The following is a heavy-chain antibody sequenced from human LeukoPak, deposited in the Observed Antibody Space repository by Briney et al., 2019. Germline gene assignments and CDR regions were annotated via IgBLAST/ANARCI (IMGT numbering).Heavy chain of an antibody. V-gene: IGHV3-23*01. D-gene: IGHD1-1*01. CDR2: ISGSGGTT. J-gene: IGHJ4*02. Sequence: GGSLRLSCAASGFTLSSYAMSWVRQAPGKGLEWVAVISGSGGTTYYADSVKGRFTISRDNSKNTVDLQMESLRAEDTAVYYCAKDLHNWNSVGGHWGQGTLVTVSS. CDR3: AKDLHNWNSVGGH. CDR1: GFTLSSYA.